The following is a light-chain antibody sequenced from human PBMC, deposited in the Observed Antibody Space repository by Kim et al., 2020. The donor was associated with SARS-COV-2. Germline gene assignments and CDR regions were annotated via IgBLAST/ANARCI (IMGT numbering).Light chain of an antibody. J-gene: IGKJ4*01. CDR1: QRIGST. CDR2: GAS. CDR3: QHYNTWPLT. Sequence: EIVMTQSPDILSVSPGEGVTLSCRASQRIGSTLAWYQQKPGQAPRLLIYGASIRAIGIPARFSGGGSGTEFTLTIGNLQFEDFAVYYCQHYNTWPLTFGGGTKVDIK. V-gene: IGKV3-15*01.